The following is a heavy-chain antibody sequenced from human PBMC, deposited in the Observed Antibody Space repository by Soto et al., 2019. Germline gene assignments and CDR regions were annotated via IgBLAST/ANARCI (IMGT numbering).Heavy chain of an antibody. D-gene: IGHD1-26*01. J-gene: IGHJ6*02. CDR3: AREGSSGWPYYYYYGMDV. V-gene: IGHV1-18*01. Sequence: QVQLVQSGAEVKKPGASVKVSCKASGYTFTSYGISWVRQAPGQWLEWMGWISAYNGNTNYAQKLQGRVTMTTDTSTSTAYMELRSLRSDDTAVYYCAREGSSGWPYYYYYGMDVWGQGTTVTVSS. CDR1: GYTFTSYG. CDR2: ISAYNGNT.